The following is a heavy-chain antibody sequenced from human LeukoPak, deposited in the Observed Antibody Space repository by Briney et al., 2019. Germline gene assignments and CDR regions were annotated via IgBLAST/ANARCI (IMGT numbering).Heavy chain of an antibody. CDR1: GFTFSSYW. V-gene: IGHV3-74*01. CDR2: INSDGSST. D-gene: IGHD3-3*01. Sequence: PGGSLRLSCAASGFTFSSYWMHWVRQAPGKGLVWVSRINSDGSSTSYADSVKGRFTISRDNAKNTLYLQMNSLRAEDTAVYYCAKSLRGGYYTNYFDYWGQGTLVTVSS. CDR3: AKSLRGGYYTNYFDY. J-gene: IGHJ4*02.